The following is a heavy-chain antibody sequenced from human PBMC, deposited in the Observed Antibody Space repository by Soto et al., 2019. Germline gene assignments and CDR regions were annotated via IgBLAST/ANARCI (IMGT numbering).Heavy chain of an antibody. Sequence: SETLSLTCAVYGGSFSGYYWSWIRQPPGKGLEWIGEINHRGSTSYNPSLKSRLTISVDTSKSQFSLKLSSITAADTAVYYCVRGVPAAIAPEGDTWGQGTLVTVSS. CDR2: INHRGST. CDR3: VRGVPAAIAPEGDT. CDR1: GGSFSGYY. D-gene: IGHD2-2*01. V-gene: IGHV4-34*01. J-gene: IGHJ5*02.